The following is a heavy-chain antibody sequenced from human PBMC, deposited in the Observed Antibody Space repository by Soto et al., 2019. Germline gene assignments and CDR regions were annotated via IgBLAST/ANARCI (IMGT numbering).Heavy chain of an antibody. V-gene: IGHV1-18*01. CDR2: INLSDGNR. D-gene: IGHD3-22*01. CDR3: ARDRLRGYDSSGFYS. J-gene: IGHJ4*02. CDR1: GYSFSFYG. Sequence: ASVKVSCKASGYSFSFYGINWVRQAPGQGLEWMGWINLSDGNRNFAQKFEDRVTMTTATSTNTVFLELRSLKSDDTAIYYCARDRLRGYDSSGFYSWGQGTMVTVSS.